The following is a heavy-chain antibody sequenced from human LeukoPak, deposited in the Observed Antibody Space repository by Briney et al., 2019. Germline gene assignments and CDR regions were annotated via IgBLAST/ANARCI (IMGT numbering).Heavy chain of an antibody. CDR1: EYTFTTYT. Sequence: ASVKVSCKASEYTFTTYTIHWVRQAPGQRLEWMGWVNAGSGNTKYSQRFQGRVTITRDTSASTAYMELSSLRSEDTAVYYCVRHERDFDYWGPGTLVTVSS. J-gene: IGHJ4*02. D-gene: IGHD1-1*01. CDR2: VNAGSGNT. V-gene: IGHV1-3*01. CDR3: VRHERDFDY.